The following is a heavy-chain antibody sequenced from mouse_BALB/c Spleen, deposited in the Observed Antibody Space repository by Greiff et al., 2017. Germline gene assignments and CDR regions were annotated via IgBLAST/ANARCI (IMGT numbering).Heavy chain of an antibody. CDR2: INPSTGYT. Sequence: QVQLQQSGAELAKPGASVKMSCKASGYTFTSYWMHWVKQRPGQGLEWIGYINPSTGYTEYNQKFKDKATLTADKSSSTAYMQLSSLTSEDSSVYYCARSGLLRLWGQGTTLTVSS. CDR3: ARSGLLRL. V-gene: IGHV1-7*01. J-gene: IGHJ2*01. CDR1: GYTFTSYW. D-gene: IGHD1-2*01.